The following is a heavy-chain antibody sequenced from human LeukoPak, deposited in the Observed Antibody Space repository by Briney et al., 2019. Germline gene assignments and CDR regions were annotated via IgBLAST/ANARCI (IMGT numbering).Heavy chain of an antibody. V-gene: IGHV4-39*01. CDR3: ARTSEYSSSYDY. CDR2: IYYSGST. Sequence: PSETLSLTCTVSGGSISSSSYYWGWIRQPPGKGLEWIGSIYYSGSTYYNPSLKSRVTISVDTSKNQFSLRLSSVTAADTAVYYCARTSEYSSSYDYWGQGTLVTVSS. CDR1: GGSISSSSYY. J-gene: IGHJ4*02. D-gene: IGHD6-6*01.